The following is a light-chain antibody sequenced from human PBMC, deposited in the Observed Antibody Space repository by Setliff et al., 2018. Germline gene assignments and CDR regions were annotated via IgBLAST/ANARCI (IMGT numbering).Light chain of an antibody. CDR1: SSNIGAGYE. Sequence: LTQPPSASGAPGQTVTISCTGLSSNIGAGYEVHWYQRFPGTALKLLIYTNTNRPSGVPDRFSASKSGTSASLAITGLQAEDEADYYCQSYDSRLSAVVFGEGTKVTVL. V-gene: IGLV1-40*01. CDR2: TNT. J-gene: IGLJ2*01. CDR3: QSYDSRLSAVV.